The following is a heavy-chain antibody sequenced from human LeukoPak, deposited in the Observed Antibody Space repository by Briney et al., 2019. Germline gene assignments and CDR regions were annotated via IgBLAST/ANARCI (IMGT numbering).Heavy chain of an antibody. CDR2: IRYDGSNK. CDR1: GFTFSSYG. J-gene: IGHJ4*02. V-gene: IGHV3-30*02. Sequence: GGSLRLSCAASGFTFSSYGMHWVRQAPGKGLEWVAFIRYDGSNKYYADSVKGRFTIARDNSKNTLYLQMNSLRAEDTAVYYCAKDIRGYYDSSGYYPVGYFDYWGQGTLVTVSS. D-gene: IGHD3-22*01. CDR3: AKDIRGYYDSSGYYPVGYFDY.